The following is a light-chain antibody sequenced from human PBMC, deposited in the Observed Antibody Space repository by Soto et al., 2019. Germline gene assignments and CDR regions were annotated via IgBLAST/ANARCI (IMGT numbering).Light chain of an antibody. CDR3: QQHYSTPQT. J-gene: IGKJ1*01. CDR2: WAS. V-gene: IGKV4-1*01. CDR1: QSVLYSSNNKNY. Sequence: DIVMTQSPDTLAVSLGERATINCKSSQSVLYSSNNKNYLAWYQQKPGQPPKLLIYWASTRESGVPDRFSGSGSGTDFTLTISSLQAEDVAAYYCQQHYSTPQTFGQWTKVEIK.